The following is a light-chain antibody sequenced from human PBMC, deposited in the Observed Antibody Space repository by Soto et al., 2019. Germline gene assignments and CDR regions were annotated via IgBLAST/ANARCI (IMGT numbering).Light chain of an antibody. CDR1: QSISSY. Sequence: DIQMTQSPSSLSASVGDIVTITCRAIQSISSYLNWYQQKPGKAPKLLIYAASSLQSGVPSRFSGSGSGTDFTLTISSLQPEDFATYYCQQSYSTRWTFGQGTKVDI. J-gene: IGKJ1*01. CDR2: AAS. V-gene: IGKV1-39*01. CDR3: QQSYSTRWT.